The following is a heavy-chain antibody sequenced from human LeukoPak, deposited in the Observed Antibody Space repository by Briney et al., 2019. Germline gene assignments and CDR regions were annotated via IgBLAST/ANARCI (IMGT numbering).Heavy chain of an antibody. Sequence: ASVKVSCKASGYTFTGYYMHWVRQAPGQGLEWMGWINPNSGGTNYAQKFQGRVTMTRDTSISTAYMELSRLRSDDTAVYYCARGRVELWYENWFDPWGQETLVTVSS. CDR2: INPNSGGT. D-gene: IGHD5-18*01. CDR3: ARGRVELWYENWFDP. J-gene: IGHJ5*02. CDR1: GYTFTGYY. V-gene: IGHV1-2*02.